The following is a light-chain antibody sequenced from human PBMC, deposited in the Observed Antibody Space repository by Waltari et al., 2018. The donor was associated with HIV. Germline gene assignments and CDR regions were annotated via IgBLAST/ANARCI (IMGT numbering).Light chain of an antibody. V-gene: IGKV1-39*01. CDR2: AAS. CDR3: QQSSGVPPYT. J-gene: IGKJ2*01. Sequence: DIQMNQSPSSLSSSVGDRVTITCRAGQNISNYLNGYQQKAGKAPKLLIYAASSVQSGVPSRFSGSGSVTDFTLTISSLQPEDCATYYCQQSSGVPPYTFGQGTKLELK. CDR1: QNISNY.